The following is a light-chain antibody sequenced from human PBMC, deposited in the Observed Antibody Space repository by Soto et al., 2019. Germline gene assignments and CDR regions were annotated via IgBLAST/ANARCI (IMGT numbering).Light chain of an antibody. CDR2: DNN. V-gene: IGLV1-51*01. J-gene: IGLJ3*02. CDR3: GTWDSSLSAVV. Sequence: QSVLTQPPSGSAAPGQRVTISCSGSSSNIGNNYVSWYQQLPKTAPKLLIHDNNKRPSGIPDRFSGSKSGTSATLGITGLQTGDEADYYCGTWDSSLSAVVFGVGTKLTVL. CDR1: SSNIGNNY.